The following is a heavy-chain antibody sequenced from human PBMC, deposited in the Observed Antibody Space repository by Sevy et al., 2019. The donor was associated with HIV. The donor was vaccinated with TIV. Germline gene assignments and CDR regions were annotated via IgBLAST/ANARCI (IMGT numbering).Heavy chain of an antibody. Sequence: GESLKISCKGHGYSFTSHWIGWVRQMPGKGLDWMGIIFPGDCETRYSPSFQGEVTISADKSISTAFLQWSSLKASDTAICYCARSRSGYFDSSGYYINWGQGTLVTVSS. CDR3: ARSRSGYFDSSGYYIN. V-gene: IGHV5-51*01. D-gene: IGHD3-22*01. CDR1: GYSFTSHW. CDR2: IFPGDCET. J-gene: IGHJ4*02.